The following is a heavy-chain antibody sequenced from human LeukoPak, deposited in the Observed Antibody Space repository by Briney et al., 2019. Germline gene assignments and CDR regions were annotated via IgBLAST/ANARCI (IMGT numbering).Heavy chain of an antibody. J-gene: IGHJ4*02. CDR2: ISYDGSNK. Sequence: GGSLRLSCAASGFTFSSYAMHWVRQAPGKGLEWVAVISYDGSNKYYADSVKGRFTISRDNSKNTLYLQMNSLRAEDTAVYYCAKEGGKYNWNSSYFDYWGQGTLVTVSS. V-gene: IGHV3-30-3*01. CDR3: AKEGGKYNWNSSYFDY. D-gene: IGHD1-7*01. CDR1: GFTFSSYA.